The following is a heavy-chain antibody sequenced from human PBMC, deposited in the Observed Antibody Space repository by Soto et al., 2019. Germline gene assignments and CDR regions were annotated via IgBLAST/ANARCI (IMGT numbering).Heavy chain of an antibody. CDR3: TTVGYYYGMDV. J-gene: IGHJ6*02. CDR2: IKSKTDGGTT. Sequence: GGSLRLSCAASGFTFSNAWMNWVRQAPGKGLEWVGHIKSKTDGGTTDYAAPVKGRFTISRDDSKNTLDLQMNSLKTEDTAVYYCTTVGYYYGMDVWGQGTTVTVSS. V-gene: IGHV3-15*07. CDR1: GFTFSNAW.